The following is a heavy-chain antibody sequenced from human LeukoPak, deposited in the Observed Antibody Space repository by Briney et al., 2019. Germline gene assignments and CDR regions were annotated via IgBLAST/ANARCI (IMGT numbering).Heavy chain of an antibody. J-gene: IGHJ4*02. CDR2: TRSKAYGGTT. D-gene: IGHD6-13*01. V-gene: IGHV3-49*04. CDR3: TRLYSESSSWALDN. CDR1: GFTFGDYA. Sequence: GGSLRLSCTASGFTFGDYAMSWVRQAPGKGLEWVGFTRSKAYGGTTEYAASVKGRFTISRDDSKFIASLHMNSLRTEDTAVYYCTRLYSESSSWALDNWGQGTLVTVSS.